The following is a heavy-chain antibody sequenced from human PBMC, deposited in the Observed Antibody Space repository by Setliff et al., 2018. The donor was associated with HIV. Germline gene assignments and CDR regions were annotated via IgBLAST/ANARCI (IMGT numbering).Heavy chain of an antibody. CDR3: AKAVAQQFVSFFDH. V-gene: IGHV3-23*01. CDR1: GFTFISYG. CDR2: ISGSGSST. Sequence: GGSLRLSCAASGFTFISYGMSWVRQAPGKGLEWVSSISGSGSSTYYADSVKGRFTISRDNSKNTLYLQMDSLRAEDTAVYYCAKAVAQQFVSFFDHWGQGTLVTVSS. J-gene: IGHJ4*02. D-gene: IGHD6-6*01.